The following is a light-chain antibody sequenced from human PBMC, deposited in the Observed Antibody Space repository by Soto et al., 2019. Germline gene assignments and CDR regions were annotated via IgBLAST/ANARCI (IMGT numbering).Light chain of an antibody. CDR1: QSIRRF. CDR2: AAS. CDR3: QQSYSTPVT. Sequence: DIQMTQSPSSLSASVGDRVTITFRASQSIRRFLNWYQQKPGKAPKLLIYAASSLESGVPSRFSGSGSGTGFTLTISSLQPEDFATYHCQQSYSTPVTFGQGTRLEIK. J-gene: IGKJ5*01. V-gene: IGKV1-39*01.